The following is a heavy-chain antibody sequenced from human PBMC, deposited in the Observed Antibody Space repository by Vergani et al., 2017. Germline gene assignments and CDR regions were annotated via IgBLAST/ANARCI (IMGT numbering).Heavy chain of an antibody. V-gene: IGHV4-30-2*01. J-gene: IGHJ4*02. D-gene: IGHD6-6*01. CDR3: ARDQGGGAARPYXFDY. CDR2: IYHSGST. CDR1: GGSISSGGYS. Sequence: QLQLQESGSGLVKPSQTLSLTCAVSGGSISSGGYSWSWIRQPPGKGLEWIGYIYHSGSTYYNPSLKSRVTISVDRSKNQFSLKLSSVTAADTAVYDCARDQGGGAARPYXFDYWGQGTLVTVSS.